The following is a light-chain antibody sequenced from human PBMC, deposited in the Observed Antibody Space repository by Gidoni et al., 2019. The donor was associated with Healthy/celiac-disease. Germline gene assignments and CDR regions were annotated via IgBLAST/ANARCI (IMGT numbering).Light chain of an antibody. Sequence: EIVMTQSPATLSVSPGERATLSCRASQSVSSNLAWYQQTPGQAPRLLIYGASTRATGIPARFSGSGSGTEFTLTISSLQSGDFAVYYCQQYNNWPETFGQXTKVEIK. CDR2: GAS. V-gene: IGKV3-15*01. CDR1: QSVSSN. CDR3: QQYNNWPET. J-gene: IGKJ1*01.